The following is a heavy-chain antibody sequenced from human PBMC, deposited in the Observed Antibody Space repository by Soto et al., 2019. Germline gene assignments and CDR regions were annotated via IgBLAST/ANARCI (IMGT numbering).Heavy chain of an antibody. D-gene: IGHD5-18*01. CDR2: ISSNSYTI. CDR1: GFTFSSYD. V-gene: IGHV3-48*02. J-gene: IGHJ4*02. CDR3: ARDDPKGYNYSVALFDY. Sequence: GGSLRLACAASGFTFSSYDMNWVRQAPGEGLEWVSYISSNSYTIYYADSVKGRFTISRDNAKNSLYLQMNSLRDEDTAVYYCARDDPKGYNYSVALFDYWGQGTPVTVSS.